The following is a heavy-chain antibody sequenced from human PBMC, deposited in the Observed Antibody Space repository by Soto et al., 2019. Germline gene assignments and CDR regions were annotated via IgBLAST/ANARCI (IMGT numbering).Heavy chain of an antibody. Sequence: QVQVVQSGAEVKKPGASVKVACKASGYSFDTFGMSWVRQAPGQGLEWMGWISIEKGDTNSAQKFQDRVTMTTDTSTRTAYLALRRPTSDATAVYYCARCYCSVGSCFTCWHFDLWGRGTLVTVSS. CDR1: GYSFDTFG. J-gene: IGHJ2*01. CDR2: ISIEKGDT. CDR3: ARCYCSVGSCFTCWHFDL. D-gene: IGHD2-15*01. V-gene: IGHV1-18*01.